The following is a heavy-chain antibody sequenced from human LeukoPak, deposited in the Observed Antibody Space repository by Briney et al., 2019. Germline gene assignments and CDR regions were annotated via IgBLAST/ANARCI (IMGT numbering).Heavy chain of an antibody. CDR1: GGSISSYY. V-gene: IGHV4-59*01. D-gene: IGHD2-8*02. Sequence: PSETLSLTCTVSGGSISSYYWSWIRQPPGKGLDWIGYIYYSGSTNYNPSLKSRVTISVDTSKNQFSLKLSSVTAADTAVYYCARDTGSYYYGMDVWGQGTTVTVSS. J-gene: IGHJ6*02. CDR2: IYYSGST. CDR3: ARDTGSYYYGMDV.